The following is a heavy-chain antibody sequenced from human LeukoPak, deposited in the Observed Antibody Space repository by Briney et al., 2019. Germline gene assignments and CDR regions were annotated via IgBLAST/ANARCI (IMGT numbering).Heavy chain of an antibody. CDR3: AGDLIDCSGGSCYDWFDP. J-gene: IGHJ5*02. CDR1: GYTFTSYG. V-gene: IGHV1-18*04. Sequence: GASVKVSCKASGYTFTSYGISWVRQAPGQGLEWMGWISAYNGNTNYAQKLQGRVTMTTDTSTSTAYMELRSLRSDDTAVYYCAGDLIDCSGGSCYDWFDPWGQGTLVTVSS. D-gene: IGHD2-15*01. CDR2: ISAYNGNT.